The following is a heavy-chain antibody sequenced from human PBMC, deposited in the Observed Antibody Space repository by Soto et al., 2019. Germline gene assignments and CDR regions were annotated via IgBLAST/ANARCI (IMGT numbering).Heavy chain of an antibody. CDR1: GFTFSSCI. V-gene: IGHV3-21*01. D-gene: IGHD5-12*01. Sequence: GVSLRLSCAASGFTFSSCIMNWVRQAPGKGLEWVSSISSSSSYIYYADSVKGRFTISRDNTKNSLYLQMNSLRAEDTAVYYCARDPGGSTANFYWGQGTLVTDSS. J-gene: IGHJ4*02. CDR2: ISSSSSYI. CDR3: ARDPGGSTANFY.